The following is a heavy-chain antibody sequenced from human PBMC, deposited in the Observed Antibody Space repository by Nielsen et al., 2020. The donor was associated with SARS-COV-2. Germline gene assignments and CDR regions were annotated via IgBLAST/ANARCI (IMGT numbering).Heavy chain of an antibody. Sequence: SETLSLTCTVSGGSISSYYWSWIRQPPGKGLEWIGYIYYSGSTNYSPSLKSRVTISVDTSKNQFSLKLSSVTAADTAVYYCARHSGITMVRGVMGMDVWGQGTTVTVSS. CDR3: ARHSGITMVRGVMGMDV. J-gene: IGHJ6*02. CDR2: IYYSGST. V-gene: IGHV4-59*08. D-gene: IGHD3-10*01. CDR1: GGSISSYY.